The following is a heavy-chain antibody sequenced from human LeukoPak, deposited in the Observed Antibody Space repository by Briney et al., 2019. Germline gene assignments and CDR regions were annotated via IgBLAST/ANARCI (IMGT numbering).Heavy chain of an antibody. J-gene: IGHJ4*02. Sequence: SVKVSCKASGGTFSSYAISWVRQAPGQGLEWMGGIIPIFGTANYAQKFQGRVTITADESTSTAYMELSSLRSEDTAVYYCARRAGGYSYGYTPFDYWGQGTLVTVSS. CDR1: GGTFSSYA. D-gene: IGHD5-18*01. CDR2: IIPIFGTA. CDR3: ARRAGGYSYGYTPFDY. V-gene: IGHV1-69*13.